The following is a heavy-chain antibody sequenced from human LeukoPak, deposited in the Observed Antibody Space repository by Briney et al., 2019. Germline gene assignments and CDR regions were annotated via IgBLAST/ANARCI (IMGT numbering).Heavy chain of an antibody. CDR2: IIRILGIA. CDR1: VGTFSSYA. J-gene: IGHJ4*02. Sequence: SVKVSCKPSVGTFSSYAISWVRQAPGQGLECMGSIIRILGIANSAQKFQGRVTITANKSTSTAYMELSSLRSEDTAVYYCATLGDYGYWGQGSLVTASS. D-gene: IGHD4-17*01. V-gene: IGHV1-69*04. CDR3: ATLGDYGY.